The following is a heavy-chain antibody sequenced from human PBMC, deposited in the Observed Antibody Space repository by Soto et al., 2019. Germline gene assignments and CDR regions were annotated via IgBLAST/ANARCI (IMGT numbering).Heavy chain of an antibody. CDR1: GFSFRDYD. Sequence: EVQLVESGGGSVQPGESLRLSCAASGFSFRDYDMHWVRQRKGKGLEWVSALGAARDPYYVGSVKGRFSVSRDNAQKTLYLEMNSLRAEDTAVYYCARAGGTTVTGLWHFDSWGQGTLVTVSS. J-gene: IGHJ4*02. CDR3: ARAGGTTVTGLWHFDS. V-gene: IGHV3-13*05. CDR2: LGAARDP. D-gene: IGHD4-17*01.